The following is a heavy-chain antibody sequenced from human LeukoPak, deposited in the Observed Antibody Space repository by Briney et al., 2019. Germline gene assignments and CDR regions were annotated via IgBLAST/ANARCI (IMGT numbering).Heavy chain of an antibody. CDR3: VSQLVHGFDY. CDR1: GFTFSSYG. J-gene: IGHJ4*02. D-gene: IGHD6-6*01. Sequence: GGSLRLSCAASGFTFSSYGMHWVRQAPGKGLEWVALISYDGSNKYYADSVKGRFTISRDNSKNTLYLKMNSLRAEDTAVYYCVSQLVHGFDYRGQGTLVTVSS. V-gene: IGHV3-30*03. CDR2: ISYDGSNK.